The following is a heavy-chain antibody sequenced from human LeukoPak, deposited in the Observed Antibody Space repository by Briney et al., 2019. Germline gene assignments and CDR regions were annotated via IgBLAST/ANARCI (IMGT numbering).Heavy chain of an antibody. CDR2: IKQDASEK. J-gene: IGHJ4*02. CDR3: ARDRGSYWYFDY. D-gene: IGHD3-10*01. CDR1: RFTFSSYW. V-gene: IGHV3-7*01. Sequence: GGSLRLSCAASRFTFSSYWMTWVRQAPGKGLEWVANIKQDASEKYYVDSVKGRFTISRDNAKNSLYLQMNSLRAEDTALYYCARDRGSYWYFDYWGQGTLVTVSS.